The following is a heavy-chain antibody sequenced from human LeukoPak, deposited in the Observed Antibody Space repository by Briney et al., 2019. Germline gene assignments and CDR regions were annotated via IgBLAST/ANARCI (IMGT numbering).Heavy chain of an antibody. V-gene: IGHV4-59*08. CDR2: IYYSGST. J-gene: IGHJ4*02. CDR3: ARHVGYSYGYPDY. D-gene: IGHD5-18*01. Sequence: PSETLSLTCTVSGGSISSYYWSWIRQPPGKGLEWIGYIYYSGSTNYNPPLKSRVTISVDTSKNQFSLKLSSVTAADTAVYYCARHVGYSYGYPDYWGQGTLVTVSS. CDR1: GGSISSYY.